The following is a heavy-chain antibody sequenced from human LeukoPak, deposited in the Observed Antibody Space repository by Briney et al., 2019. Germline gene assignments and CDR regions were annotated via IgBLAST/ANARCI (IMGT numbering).Heavy chain of an antibody. Sequence: SETLSLTCTVSGGSISSYYWSWIRQPAGKGLEWIGRIYTSGSTNYNPSLKSRVTMSVDTSKNQFSLKLSSVTAADTAVYYCANGPYSSGWYYFDYWGQGTLVTVSS. D-gene: IGHD6-19*01. CDR1: GGSISSYY. J-gene: IGHJ4*02. CDR3: ANGPYSSGWYYFDY. V-gene: IGHV4-4*07. CDR2: IYTSGST.